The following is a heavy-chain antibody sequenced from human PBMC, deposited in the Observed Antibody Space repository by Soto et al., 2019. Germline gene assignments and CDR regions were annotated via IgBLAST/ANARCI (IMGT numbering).Heavy chain of an antibody. Sequence: ASVKVSCKASGYTFTSYYMXWVRQAPGQGLEWMGVINPSGGSTSYAQKFQGRVTMTRDTSTSTVYMELSSLRSEDTAVYYCARDGPSYDYVLLTADFDYWGQGTLVTVSS. D-gene: IGHD3-10*01. CDR1: GYTFTSYY. CDR2: INPSGGST. J-gene: IGHJ4*02. V-gene: IGHV1-46*01. CDR3: ARDGPSYDYVLLTADFDY.